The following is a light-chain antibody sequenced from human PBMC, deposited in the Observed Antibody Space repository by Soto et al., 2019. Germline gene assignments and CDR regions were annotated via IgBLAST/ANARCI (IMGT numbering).Light chain of an antibody. CDR3: QHRYITPPIT. CDR2: AES. V-gene: IGKV1-39*01. Sequence: DIQVTQSPSSLSASVGDRVTITCRASQSISSYLHWYQQKPGQAPNLLIYAESSLQSGVPSRFSGSGSGTDFTLNNSSLQPEDFATYHCQHRYITPPITFGQGTRLEIK. CDR1: QSISSY. J-gene: IGKJ5*01.